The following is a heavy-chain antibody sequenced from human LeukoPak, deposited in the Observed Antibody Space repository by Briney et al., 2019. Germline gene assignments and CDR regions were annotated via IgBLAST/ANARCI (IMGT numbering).Heavy chain of an antibody. J-gene: IGHJ4*02. D-gene: IGHD2-8*01. CDR3: ARVPQFNGLFDY. Sequence: SETLSLTCTVSGGSVSSDSYYWSWIRQPPGKGLEWSGYIYYSGSTNYNPSLKSRVTISVDTSKNQFSLKLSSVTAADTAVYYCARVPQFNGLFDYWGQGTLVTVSS. V-gene: IGHV4-61*01. CDR2: IYYSGST. CDR1: GGSVSSDSYY.